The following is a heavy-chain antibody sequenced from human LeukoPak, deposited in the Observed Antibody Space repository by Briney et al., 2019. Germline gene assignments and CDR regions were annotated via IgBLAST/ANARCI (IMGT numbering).Heavy chain of an antibody. CDR2: ISYDGSNK. V-gene: IGHV3-30-3*01. D-gene: IGHD2-2*01. CDR1: GFTFSSYA. J-gene: IGHJ6*02. CDR3: ARDPSYCSSTSCPKGRDYYYGMDV. Sequence: PGGSLRLSCAASGFTFSSYAMHWVRQAPGKGLEWVAVISYDGSNKYYADSVKGRFTISRDNSKNTLYLQMNSLRAEDTAVYYCARDPSYCSSTSCPKGRDYYYGMDVWGQGTTVTVSS.